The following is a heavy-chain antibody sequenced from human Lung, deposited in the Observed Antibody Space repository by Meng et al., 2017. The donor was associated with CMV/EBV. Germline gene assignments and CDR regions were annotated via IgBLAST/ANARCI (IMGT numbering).Heavy chain of an antibody. Sequence: GGSLRLSXAASGFTFSGSPIHWVRQASGKGLEWVGRIRSKPYSYATEYAASVKGRFTISRDDSKNTAFLQMDSLKTEDTAVYYCARQGGETYGSHYYYGMDVWGQGSTVSVSS. J-gene: IGHJ6*02. D-gene: IGHD3-10*01. CDR2: IRSKPYSYAT. V-gene: IGHV3-73*01. CDR3: ARQGGETYGSHYYYGMDV. CDR1: GFTFSGSP.